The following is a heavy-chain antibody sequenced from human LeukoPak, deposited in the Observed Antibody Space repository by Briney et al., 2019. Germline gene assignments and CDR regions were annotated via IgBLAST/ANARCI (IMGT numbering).Heavy chain of an antibody. Sequence: ASVKVSCKASGGTFSSYAISWVRQAPGQGLEWMGGIIPIFGTANYAQKFQGRVTITADESTSTAYMELSSLRSEDTAVYYCARVGVVPAAPSVIYYYYMDVWGKGTTVTVSS. CDR2: IIPIFGTA. CDR3: ARVGVVPAAPSVIYYYYMDV. D-gene: IGHD2-2*01. J-gene: IGHJ6*03. CDR1: GGTFSSYA. V-gene: IGHV1-69*13.